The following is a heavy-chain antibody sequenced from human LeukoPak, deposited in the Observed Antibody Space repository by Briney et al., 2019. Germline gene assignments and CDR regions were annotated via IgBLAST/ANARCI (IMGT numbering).Heavy chain of an antibody. CDR1: GFTFSSYG. Sequence: PGGSLRLSCAASGFTFSSYGMHWVRQAPGKGLEWVAVIWYDGSNKYYADSVKGRFTISRDNSKNTLYLQMNSLRAEDTAVYYCARDGRLAAAGLFDYWGQGTLVTVSS. CDR3: ARDGRLAAAGLFDY. J-gene: IGHJ4*02. D-gene: IGHD6-13*01. V-gene: IGHV3-33*01. CDR2: IWYDGSNK.